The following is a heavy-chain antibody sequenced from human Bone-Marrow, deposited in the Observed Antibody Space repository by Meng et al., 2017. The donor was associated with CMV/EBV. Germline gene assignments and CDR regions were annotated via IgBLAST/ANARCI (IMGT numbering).Heavy chain of an antibody. Sequence: GESLKISCAASGFTFSSYSMNWVRQAPGKGLEWVSHINSDGSSTSYADSVKGRFTISRDNTRNTLFLQMNSLRAEDTAVYYCVPGYYTGSFYWGQGTLVTVSS. CDR3: VPGYYTGSFY. D-gene: IGHD6-19*01. J-gene: IGHJ4*02. CDR2: INSDGSST. V-gene: IGHV3-74*01. CDR1: GFTFSSYS.